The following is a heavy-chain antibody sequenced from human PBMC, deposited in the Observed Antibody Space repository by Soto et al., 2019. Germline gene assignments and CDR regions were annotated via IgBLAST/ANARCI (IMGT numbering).Heavy chain of an antibody. D-gene: IGHD3-16*01. CDR3: ARDTRKELWVEGLNAMDV. CDR1: AYTFTTYG. V-gene: IGHV1-18*01. CDR2: ISGYNGQT. Sequence: QVPLVQSGPEVKKSGASVKVSCKASAYTFTTYGVSWVRQAPGQGLEWMGWISGYNGQTNYAQKFRGRVTFTTDTSTSTAYMELRSLRPDDTAMYFCARDTRKELWVEGLNAMDVWGQGTTVTVSS. J-gene: IGHJ6*02.